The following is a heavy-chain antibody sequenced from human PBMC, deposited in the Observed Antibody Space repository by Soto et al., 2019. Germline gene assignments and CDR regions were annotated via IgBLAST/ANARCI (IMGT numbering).Heavy chain of an antibody. CDR3: ARAPPLYYDFWSGYDNWFDH. Sequence: SETLSLTCTVSGGSISSGGYYWSWIRQHPGKGLEWIGYIYYSGSTYYNPSLKSRVTISVDTSKNQFSLKLSSVTAADTAVYYCARAPPLYYDFWSGYDNWFDHWGQGTLVTVSS. V-gene: IGHV4-31*03. D-gene: IGHD3-3*01. J-gene: IGHJ5*02. CDR2: IYYSGST. CDR1: GGSISSGGYY.